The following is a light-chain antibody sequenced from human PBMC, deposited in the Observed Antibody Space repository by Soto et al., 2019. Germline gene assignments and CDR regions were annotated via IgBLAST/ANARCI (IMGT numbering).Light chain of an antibody. CDR2: GAT. V-gene: IGKV3-20*01. Sequence: EIVLTQSPCTLSLSPGESATLSWGASESLGNNYLAWYKQKNGQSPRLLLSGATSRASGIPDRFSGSGYGTDFNLTISRVETEDFGVYFCQQYGRLPITFGQGTRLEIK. J-gene: IGKJ5*01. CDR1: ESLGNNY. CDR3: QQYGRLPIT.